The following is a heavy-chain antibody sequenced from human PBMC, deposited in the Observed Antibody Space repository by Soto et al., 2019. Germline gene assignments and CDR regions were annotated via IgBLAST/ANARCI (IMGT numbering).Heavy chain of an antibody. V-gene: IGHV1-18*01. CDR3: ARAPMVRGVIRSPNFDY. Sequence: GASVKVSCKASGYTFTSYGISWVRQAPGQGLEWMGWISAYNGNTNYAQKLQGRVTMTTDTSTSTAYVELRSLRSDDTAVYYCARAPMVRGVIRSPNFDYWGQGTLVTVSS. CDR2: ISAYNGNT. J-gene: IGHJ4*02. CDR1: GYTFTSYG. D-gene: IGHD3-10*01.